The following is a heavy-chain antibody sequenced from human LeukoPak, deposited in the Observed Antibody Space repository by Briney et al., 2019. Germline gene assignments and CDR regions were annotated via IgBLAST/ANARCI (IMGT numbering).Heavy chain of an antibody. CDR2: LAYDGTNK. V-gene: IGHV3-30*04. CDR1: GFTFASYA. CDR3: ARGGPLGDTNRFDF. Sequence: TGGSLRLSCAASGFTFASYAMHWVRQPPGKGLEWVTLLAYDGTNKQYADSVKGRFTISRDNPQNTVDLHMDSLRAEDTAVYYCARGGPLGDTNRFDFWGQGILVTVSS. J-gene: IGHJ4*02. D-gene: IGHD1-14*01.